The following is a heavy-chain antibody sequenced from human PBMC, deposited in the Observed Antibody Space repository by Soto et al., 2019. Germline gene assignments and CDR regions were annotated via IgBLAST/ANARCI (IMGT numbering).Heavy chain of an antibody. CDR1: GYTFTSYG. CDR2: ISAYNGNT. CDR3: AAVRGANSPPQPYYYGMDV. D-gene: IGHD3-10*01. J-gene: IGHJ6*02. Sequence: QVQLVQSGAEVKKPGASVKVSCKASGYTFTSYGISWVRQAPGQGLEWMGWISAYNGNTNYAQKLQGRVTMTTDTSTSTAYRELRSLRSDDTAVYYCAAVRGANSPPQPYYYGMDVWGQGTTVTVSS. V-gene: IGHV1-18*01.